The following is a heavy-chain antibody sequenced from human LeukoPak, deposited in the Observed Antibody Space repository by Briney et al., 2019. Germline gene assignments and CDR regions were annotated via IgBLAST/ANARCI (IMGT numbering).Heavy chain of an antibody. J-gene: IGHJ4*02. CDR1: GFTFSSYA. D-gene: IGHD5-18*01. CDR2: ISGSGGST. CDR3: AKDRIQLWLRYFDY. Sequence: PGGSLRLSCAASGFTFSSYAMSWVRQAPGKGLEWVSAISGSGGSTYYADSVKGRFTISRDNSKNTLYLQMSSLRAEDTAVYYCAKDRIQLWLRYFDYWGQGTLVTVSS. V-gene: IGHV3-23*01.